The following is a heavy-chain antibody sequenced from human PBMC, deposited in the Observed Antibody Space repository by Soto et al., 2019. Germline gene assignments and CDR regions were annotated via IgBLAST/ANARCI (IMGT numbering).Heavy chain of an antibody. D-gene: IGHD6-13*01. V-gene: IGHV4-30-4*01. CDR2: IFYSGAT. CDR1: GVSITGGDYY. Sequence: LSRSPTVSGVSITGGDYYWSWIRQAPGMGLEWIGNIFYSGATSYNPPLESRVTISLDRSKNQFSLKLDSVTAADTAVYYCARDRRVTSSWSPGYSYHYGLDVWGQGTTVTVSS. J-gene: IGHJ6*02. CDR3: ARDRRVTSSWSPGYSYHYGLDV.